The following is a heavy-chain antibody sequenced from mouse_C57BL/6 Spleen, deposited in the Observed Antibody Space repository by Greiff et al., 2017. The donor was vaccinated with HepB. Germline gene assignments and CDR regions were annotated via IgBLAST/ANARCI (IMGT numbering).Heavy chain of an antibody. J-gene: IGHJ1*03. Sequence: DVHLVESGGGLVKPGGSLKLSCAASGFTFSDYGMHWVRQAPEKGLEWVAYISSGSSTIYYADTVKGRFTISRDNAKNTLFLQMTSLRSEDTAMYYCARPGGNGYFDVWGTGTTVTVSS. CDR3: ARPGGNGYFDV. CDR1: GFTFSDYG. V-gene: IGHV5-17*01. D-gene: IGHD2-1*01. CDR2: ISSGSSTI.